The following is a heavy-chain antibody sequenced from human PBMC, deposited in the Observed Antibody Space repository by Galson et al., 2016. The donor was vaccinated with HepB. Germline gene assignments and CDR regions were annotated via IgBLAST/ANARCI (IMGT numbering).Heavy chain of an antibody. CDR2: IKQDGSEK. CDR3: TRTISATAGID. V-gene: IGHV3-7*04. J-gene: IGHJ4*02. Sequence: SLRLTCAASGFTFSNYWMSWVRQAPGKGLEWLANIKQDGSEKYYVDSVRGRFTISRDNAMNSLYLHMSSLRAEDTALYYCTRTISATAGIDWGQGTLVTVSS. D-gene: IGHD6-13*01. CDR1: GFTFSNYW.